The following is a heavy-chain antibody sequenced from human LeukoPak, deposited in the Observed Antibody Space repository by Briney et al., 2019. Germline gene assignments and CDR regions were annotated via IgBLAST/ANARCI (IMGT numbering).Heavy chain of an antibody. CDR2: MYYSGST. Sequence: PSETLSLTCAVSGGSISSYYWSWIRQPPGKGLEWIGYMYYSGSTNYNPSLKSRVTISVDMSKNQVSLKLSSVTAADTAVYYCASLRTGDFDYWGQGALVTVSS. CDR1: GGSISSYY. J-gene: IGHJ4*02. CDR3: ASLRTGDFDY. D-gene: IGHD3-10*01. V-gene: IGHV4-59*01.